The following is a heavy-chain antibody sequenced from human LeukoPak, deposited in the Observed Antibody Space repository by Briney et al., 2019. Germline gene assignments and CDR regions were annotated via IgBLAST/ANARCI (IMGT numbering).Heavy chain of an antibody. CDR2: IKQDGSEK. V-gene: IGHV3-7*01. J-gene: IGHJ4*02. D-gene: IGHD3-22*01. CDR3: ARDFRDYGSTEGYYYDSSGYYYYFDY. CDR1: GFTFSSYR. Sequence: GSLRLSCAASGFTFSSYRMSWVRQAPGKGLEWVANIKQDGSEKYYVDSVKGRFTVSRDNAKNSLYLQMNSLRAEDTAVYYCARDFRDYGSTEGYYYDSSGYYYYFDYWGQGTLVTVSS.